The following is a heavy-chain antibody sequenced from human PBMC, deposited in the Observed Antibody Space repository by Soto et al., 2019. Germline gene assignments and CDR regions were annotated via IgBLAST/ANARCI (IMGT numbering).Heavy chain of an antibody. Sequence: GGSLRLSCAASGFTVSSNYMSWVRQAPGKGLEWVSVIYSGGSTYYADSVKGRFTISRDNSKNTLYLQMNSLRAEDTAVYYCAGETLELAHGYYYYMDVWGKGTTVTV. V-gene: IGHV3-66*01. CDR2: IYSGGST. D-gene: IGHD1-26*01. CDR1: GFTVSSNY. CDR3: AGETLELAHGYYYYMDV. J-gene: IGHJ6*03.